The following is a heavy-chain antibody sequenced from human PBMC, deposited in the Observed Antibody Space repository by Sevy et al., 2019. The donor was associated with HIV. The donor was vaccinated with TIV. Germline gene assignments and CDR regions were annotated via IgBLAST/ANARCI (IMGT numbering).Heavy chain of an antibody. CDR1: GYIFTSYW. V-gene: IGHV5-10-1*01. CDR3: ASRIPAEMATNEEVDY. Sequence: GESLKISCKGSGYIFTSYWISWVRQMPGKGLELMGRIDPSDSYTNYSPSFQGHVTISADKSISTAYLQWSSLKASDTAVYYCASRIPAEMATNEEVDYWGQGTLVTVSS. CDR2: IDPSDSYT. D-gene: IGHD5-12*01. J-gene: IGHJ4*02.